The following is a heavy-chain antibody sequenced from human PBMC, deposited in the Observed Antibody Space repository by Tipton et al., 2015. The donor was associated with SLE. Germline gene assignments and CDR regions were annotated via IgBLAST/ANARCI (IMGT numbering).Heavy chain of an antibody. CDR1: GHSISSGFY. D-gene: IGHD3-16*01. Sequence: TLSLTCSVSGHSISSGFYWGWIRQSPGKGLEWIGNFYYSGSTYYNPSLKSRVTISVDTSKNQFSLKLSSVTAADTAVYYCARVQAYEGFDPWGQGTLVTVSS. CDR2: FYYSGST. J-gene: IGHJ5*02. CDR3: ARVQAYEGFDP. V-gene: IGHV4-38-2*02.